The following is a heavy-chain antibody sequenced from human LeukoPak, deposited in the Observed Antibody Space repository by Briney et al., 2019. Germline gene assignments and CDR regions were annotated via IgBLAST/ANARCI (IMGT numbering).Heavy chain of an antibody. D-gene: IGHD6-13*01. J-gene: IGHJ6*03. CDR2: IMPIFGTA. Sequence: SSVKVSCKASGGTFSSYAISWVRQAPGQGREWMGGIMPIFGTANYAQKSQGRVTITTDESTRTAYMVLSRLRSEDTAVYCCARARRQLVVGRGYYYMDVWGKGTTVTASS. V-gene: IGHV1-69*05. CDR1: GGTFSSYA. CDR3: ARARRQLVVGRGYYYMDV.